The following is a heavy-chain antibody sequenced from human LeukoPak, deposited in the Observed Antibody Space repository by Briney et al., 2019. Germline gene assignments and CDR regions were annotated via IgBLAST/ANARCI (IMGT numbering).Heavy chain of an antibody. CDR3: ARGPFDY. CDR1: GFTVSSNY. Sequence: GGSLRLSCAASGFTVSSNYMSWVRQAPGKGLEWVSVIYSGGSTYYSDSVKGRCTISTDNSKKTLYLQMNSLRTEDTAVYYCARGPFDYWGQGTLLTVSS. CDR2: IYSGGST. J-gene: IGHJ4*02. V-gene: IGHV3-66*02.